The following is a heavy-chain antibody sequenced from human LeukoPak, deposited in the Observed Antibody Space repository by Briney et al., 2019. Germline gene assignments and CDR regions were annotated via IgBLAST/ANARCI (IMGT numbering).Heavy chain of an antibody. CDR3: ATYIIGPTIDY. CDR1: GFTFSSYG. CDR2: ISSDSSHI. J-gene: IGHJ4*02. V-gene: IGHV3-21*06. Sequence: GGTLRLPCGASGFTFSSYGMNWVRQAPGKGLEWVSIISSDSSHIYDADSAKGRFTISRDNAKNPVHLQMNSLRAGDTAVYYCATYIIGPTIDYWGQGTLVTVSS. D-gene: IGHD3/OR15-3a*01.